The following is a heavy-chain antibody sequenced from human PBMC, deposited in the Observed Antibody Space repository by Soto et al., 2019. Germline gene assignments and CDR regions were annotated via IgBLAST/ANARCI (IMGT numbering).Heavy chain of an antibody. Sequence: QLQLQESGPGLVKPSETLSLTCTVSGGSISSSSYYWGWIRQPPGKGLEWIGSIYYSGSTYYNPSLKSRVTISVDTSKNQFSLKLSSVTAADTAVYYCARHFPLRWFWSGYFSAPWGQGTLVTVSS. CDR3: ARHFPLRWFWSGYFSAP. J-gene: IGHJ5*02. CDR2: IYYSGST. D-gene: IGHD3-3*01. V-gene: IGHV4-39*01. CDR1: GGSISSSSYY.